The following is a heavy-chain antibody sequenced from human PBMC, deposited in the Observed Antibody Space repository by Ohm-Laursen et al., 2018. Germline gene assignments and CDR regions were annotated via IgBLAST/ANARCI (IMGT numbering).Heavy chain of an antibody. J-gene: IGHJ3*02. CDR2: IYSGGST. Sequence: SLRLSCAASGFTVSSNYMSWVRQAPGKGLEWVSVIYSGGSTYYADSVKGRFTISRDNSKNTLYLQMNSLRAEDTAVYYCARGGMWELVDAFDIWGQGTMVTVSS. D-gene: IGHD1-26*01. CDR3: ARGGMWELVDAFDI. V-gene: IGHV3-53*01. CDR1: GFTVSSNY.